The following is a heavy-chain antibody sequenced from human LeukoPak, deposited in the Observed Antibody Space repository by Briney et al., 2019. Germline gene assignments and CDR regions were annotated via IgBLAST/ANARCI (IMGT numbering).Heavy chain of an antibody. CDR1: GYTFTSYG. V-gene: IGHV1-18*01. J-gene: IGHJ4*02. CDR2: ISLYNGNT. D-gene: IGHD1-20*01. CDR3: ARVITGTVKYYFDY. Sequence: ASVKDSCKASGYTFTSYGITWVRQAPGQGLEWMGWISLYNGNTNYAQKLQGRVTMTTDPSTSTAYMELKSLRSDDTAVYYCARVITGTVKYYFDYWGQGTLVTVSS.